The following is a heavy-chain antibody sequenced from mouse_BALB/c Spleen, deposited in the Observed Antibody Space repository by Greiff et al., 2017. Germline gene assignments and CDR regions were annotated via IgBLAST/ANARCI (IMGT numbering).Heavy chain of an antibody. CDR3: TRGGTTVYYAMDY. J-gene: IGHJ4*01. CDR2: ISSGGSYT. V-gene: IGHV5-6-4*01. CDR1: GFTFSSYT. D-gene: IGHD1-1*01. Sequence: EVQLVESGGGLVKPGGSLKLSCAASGFTFSSYTMSWVRQTPEKRLEWVATISSGGSYTYYPDSVKGRFTISRDNAKNTLYLQMSSLKSEDTAMYYCTRGGTTVYYAMDYWGQGTSVTVSS.